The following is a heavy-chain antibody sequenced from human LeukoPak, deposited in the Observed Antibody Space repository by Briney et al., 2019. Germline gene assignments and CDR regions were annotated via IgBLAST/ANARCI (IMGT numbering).Heavy chain of an antibody. D-gene: IGHD6-19*01. J-gene: IGHJ4*02. CDR1: GGSISSSSYD. Sequence: SETLSLTCTVSGGSISSSSYDWGWIRQPPGKGLEWLGSIYYSGSTYYNPSLKSRVTISVDTSKNQFSLKLTSVTAADTAVYYCAWGSGWYGNWGQGTLVTVSS. CDR3: AWGSGWYGN. V-gene: IGHV4-39*07. CDR2: IYYSGST.